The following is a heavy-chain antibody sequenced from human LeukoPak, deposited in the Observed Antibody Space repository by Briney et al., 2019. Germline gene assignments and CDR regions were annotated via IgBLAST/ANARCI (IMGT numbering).Heavy chain of an antibody. D-gene: IGHD5-24*01. CDR1: GFTFSSYA. Sequence: GGSLRLSCAASGFTFSSYAMSWVRQAPGKGLEWVSAISGSGGSTYYADSVKGRFTISRDNSKNTLYLQMNSLRAEDTAVYYCAKDRDGYNIYWYFDLRGRGTLVTVSS. CDR3: AKDRDGYNIYWYFDL. J-gene: IGHJ2*01. V-gene: IGHV3-23*01. CDR2: ISGSGGST.